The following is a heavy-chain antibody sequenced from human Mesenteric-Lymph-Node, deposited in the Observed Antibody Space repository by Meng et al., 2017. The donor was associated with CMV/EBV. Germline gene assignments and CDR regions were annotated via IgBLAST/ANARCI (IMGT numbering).Heavy chain of an antibody. Sequence: SETLSLTCVVSGFSISSSYYWGWIRQPPGKGLEWIGSIYYRGNTNYNPSLKSRVTISLDRSKNHFSLKLTSMTAADTAVYYCARGSDYWFDPWGQGTLVTVSS. J-gene: IGHJ5*02. CDR3: ARGSDYWFDP. CDR1: GFSISSSYY. D-gene: IGHD4/OR15-4a*01. V-gene: IGHV4-38-2*01. CDR2: IYYRGNT.